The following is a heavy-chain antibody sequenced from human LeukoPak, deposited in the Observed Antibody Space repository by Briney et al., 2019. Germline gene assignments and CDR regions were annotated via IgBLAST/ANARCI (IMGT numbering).Heavy chain of an antibody. CDR3: ARDRSVDYYYYYYMDV. Sequence: GASVKVSCKASGYTFTGYYMHWVRQAPGQGLEWMGRINPNSGGTNYAQKFQGGVTMTRDTSISTAYMELSRLRSDDTAVYYCARDRSVDYYYYYYMDVWGKGTTVTVSS. V-gene: IGHV1-2*06. CDR1: GYTFTGYY. CDR2: INPNSGGT. D-gene: IGHD1-26*01. J-gene: IGHJ6*03.